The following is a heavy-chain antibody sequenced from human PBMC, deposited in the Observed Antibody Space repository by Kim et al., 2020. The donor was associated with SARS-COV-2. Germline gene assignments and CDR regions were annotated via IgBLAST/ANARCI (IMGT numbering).Heavy chain of an antibody. D-gene: IGHD2-15*01. CDR2: ISWNSGSI. Sequence: GGSLRLSCAASGFTFDDYAMHWVRQAPGKGLEWVSGISWNSGSIGYADSVKGRFTISRDNAKNSLYLQMNSLRAEDTALYYCAKDIRGLGSDGFQHWGQGTLVTVSS. J-gene: IGHJ1*01. CDR1: GFTFDDYA. V-gene: IGHV3-9*01. CDR3: AKDIRGLGSDGFQH.